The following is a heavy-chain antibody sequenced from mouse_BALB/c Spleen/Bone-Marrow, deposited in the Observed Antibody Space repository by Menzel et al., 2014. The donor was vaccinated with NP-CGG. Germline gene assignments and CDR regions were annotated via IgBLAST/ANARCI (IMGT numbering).Heavy chain of an antibody. CDR3: ARDHYGYYTMDY. J-gene: IGHJ4*01. CDR2: ISSGGSYT. D-gene: IGHD1-2*01. V-gene: IGHV5-9-4*01. Sequence: EVQGVESGGGLVKPGGPLKLSCAASGFTFSSYAMSWVRQSPEKRLEWVAEISSGGSYTYYPDTVTGRFTISRDNAKNTLYLEMSSLRSEDTAMYYCARDHYGYYTMDYWGQGTSVTVSS. CDR1: GFTFSSYA.